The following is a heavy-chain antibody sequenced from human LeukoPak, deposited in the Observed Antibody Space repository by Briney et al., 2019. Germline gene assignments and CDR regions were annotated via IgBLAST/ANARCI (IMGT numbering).Heavy chain of an antibody. Sequence: SETLSLTCAVYGGSFSGYYWSWIRQPPGKGLEWIGEINHSGSTYYNPSLKSRVTISVDTSKNQFSLRLSSVTAADTAVYYCASWYYYDSSGYYWEYFQHWGQGTLVTVSS. CDR2: INHSGST. CDR3: ASWYYYDSSGYYWEYFQH. V-gene: IGHV4-34*01. J-gene: IGHJ1*01. CDR1: GGSFSGYY. D-gene: IGHD3-22*01.